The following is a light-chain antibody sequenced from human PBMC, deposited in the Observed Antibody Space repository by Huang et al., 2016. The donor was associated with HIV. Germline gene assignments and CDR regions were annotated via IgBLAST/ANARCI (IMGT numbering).Light chain of an antibody. CDR3: QQYFSTPRT. CDR2: WAS. J-gene: IGKJ1*01. Sequence: DIVMTQSPDSLAVSLGERATINCKSSQSVLYNSNNKNYLAWYQQKPGQPPKLLIYWASTRESGVPDRFSGSGSWTDFTLTISSLQAEDVAVYYCQQYFSTPRTFGQGTKVEIK. V-gene: IGKV4-1*01. CDR1: QSVLYNSNNKNY.